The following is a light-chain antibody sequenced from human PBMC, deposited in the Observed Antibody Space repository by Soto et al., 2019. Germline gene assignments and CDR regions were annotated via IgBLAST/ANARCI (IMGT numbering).Light chain of an antibody. Sequence: QSVLTQPPSVSGAPGQRVTISCTGSSSNIGAEYAIHWYQQVPGTAPKLVIYDNTNRPSGVPDRISGSKSGTSASLAITGLQAEDEADYYCQSYDTSLSAYVFGSGTKLTV. J-gene: IGLJ1*01. CDR1: SSNIGAEYA. CDR3: QSYDTSLSAYV. CDR2: DNT. V-gene: IGLV1-40*01.